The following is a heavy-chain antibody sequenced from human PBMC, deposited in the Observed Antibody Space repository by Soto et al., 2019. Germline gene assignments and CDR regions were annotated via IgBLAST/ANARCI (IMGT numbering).Heavy chain of an antibody. CDR1: GFTFSSYA. J-gene: IGHJ6*02. D-gene: IGHD3-16*02. V-gene: IGHV3-30-3*02. Sequence: GGSLRLSCAASGFTFSSYALHWVRQASGKGLEWVAVISYDGTNKYYADSVKGRFTISRDTSKNTLYLQMNSLRAEDTAVYYCAQAPWDYDYVWGSYRYLFYYGMDVWGQGTTVTVSS. CDR3: AQAPWDYDYVWGSYRYLFYYGMDV. CDR2: ISYDGTNK.